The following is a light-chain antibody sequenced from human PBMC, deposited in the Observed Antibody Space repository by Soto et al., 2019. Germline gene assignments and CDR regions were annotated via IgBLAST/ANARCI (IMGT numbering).Light chain of an antibody. CDR3: TSYAGGNNV. V-gene: IGLV2-8*01. CDR2: EVN. CDR1: SSDVGGHNY. J-gene: IGLJ1*01. Sequence: QSVLTQPPSASGSPGQSVTISCTGTSSDVGGHNYVSWYQQHPGKVPKLMVYEVNKRPSGVPDRFSGSKSGNTASLTVSGLQAEDEADYYCTSYAGGNNVFGTGTKVTV.